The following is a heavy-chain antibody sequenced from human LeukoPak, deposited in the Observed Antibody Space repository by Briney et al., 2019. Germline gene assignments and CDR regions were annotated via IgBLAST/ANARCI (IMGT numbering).Heavy chain of an antibody. D-gene: IGHD3-22*01. CDR1: GFTFSSYS. J-gene: IGHJ4*02. CDR2: ISSSSSYI. V-gene: IGHV3-21*01. Sequence: PGGSLRPSCAASGFTFSSYSMNWVRQAPGKGLEWVSSISSSSSYIYYADSVKGRFTISRDNAKNSLYLQMNSLRAEDTAVYYCASGPPSDGRQVVVNDYWGQGTLVTVSS. CDR3: ASGPPSDGRQVVVNDY.